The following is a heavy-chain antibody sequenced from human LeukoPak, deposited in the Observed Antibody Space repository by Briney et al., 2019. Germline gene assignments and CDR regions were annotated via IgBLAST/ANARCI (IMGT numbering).Heavy chain of an antibody. J-gene: IGHJ4*02. D-gene: IGHD5-12*01. CDR3: AKSYNGYESKPDY. V-gene: IGHV3-23*01. CDR1: GFTFSSYA. CDR2: ISGSGGST. Sequence: TGGSLRLSCAASGFTFSSYAMSWVRQAPGKGLEWVSAISGSGGSTYYADSVKGRFTISRDNSKNTLYLQMNSLRAEDTAVYYCAKSYNGYESKPDYWGQGTLVTVSS.